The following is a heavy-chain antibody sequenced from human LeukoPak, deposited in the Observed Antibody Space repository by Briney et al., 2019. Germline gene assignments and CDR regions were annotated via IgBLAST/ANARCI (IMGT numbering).Heavy chain of an antibody. CDR2: IYYSGST. Sequence: SETLSLTCTVSGGSISSYYWSWIRQPPGKGLEWIGYIYYSGSTNYNPSLKSRVTISVDTSKNQFSLKLSSVTAADTAVYCCARLLGSAMVPYYYYGMDVWGQGTTVTVSS. CDR1: GGSISSYY. J-gene: IGHJ6*02. CDR3: ARLLGSAMVPYYYYGMDV. D-gene: IGHD5-18*01. V-gene: IGHV4-59*08.